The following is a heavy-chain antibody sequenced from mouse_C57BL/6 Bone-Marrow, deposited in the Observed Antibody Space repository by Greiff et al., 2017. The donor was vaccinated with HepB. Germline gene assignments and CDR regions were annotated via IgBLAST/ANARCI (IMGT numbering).Heavy chain of an antibody. Sequence: VKLMESGPGLVQPSQSLSITCTVSGFSLTSYGVHWVRQSPGKGLEWLGVIWSGGSTDYNAAFISRLSISKDNSKSQVFFKMISLQADDTAIYYCARNYYDYDDYAMDYWGQGTSVTVSS. CDR2: IWSGGST. CDR3: ARNYYDYDDYAMDY. J-gene: IGHJ4*01. D-gene: IGHD2-4*01. V-gene: IGHV2-2*01. CDR1: GFSLTSYG.